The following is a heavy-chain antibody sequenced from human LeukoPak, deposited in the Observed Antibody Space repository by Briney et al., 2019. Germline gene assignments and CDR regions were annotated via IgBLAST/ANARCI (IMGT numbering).Heavy chain of an antibody. CDR3: ARDTKFSP. D-gene: IGHD3-3*01. CDR2: IYSSGST. V-gene: IGHV4-4*07. Sequence: PSETLSLTXTVSGGSISGYYWSWIRQSAGKGLEWIGRIYSSGSTNYNPSLKSRVTMSIDTSKNQFSLKLSSVTAADTAFYYCARDTKFSPWGQGTLVTVSS. CDR1: GGSISGYY. J-gene: IGHJ5*02.